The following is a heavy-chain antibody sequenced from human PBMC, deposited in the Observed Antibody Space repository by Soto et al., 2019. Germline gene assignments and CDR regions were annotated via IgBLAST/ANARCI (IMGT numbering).Heavy chain of an antibody. CDR2: IIPIFGIA. Sequence: ASVKVSCKSSGGTFSRYSITCVRQAPGHGLEWIGRIIPIFGIASYAQKFQGRVTITADESTSTAYMELSSLRSDDTAVYYCAREDRDRETGLVPAAIDGMDVWGQGTTVTAP. D-gene: IGHD2-2*01. V-gene: IGHV1-69*13. CDR1: GGTFSRYS. CDR3: AREDRDRETGLVPAAIDGMDV. J-gene: IGHJ6*02.